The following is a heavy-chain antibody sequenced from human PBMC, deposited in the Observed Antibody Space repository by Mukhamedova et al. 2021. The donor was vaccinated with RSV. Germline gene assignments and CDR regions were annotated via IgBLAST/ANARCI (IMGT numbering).Heavy chain of an antibody. J-gene: IGHJ3*02. D-gene: IGHD3-22*01. V-gene: IGHV3-30*04. CDR3: ARGGNYYDRDDFDI. CDR2: ISYDGSNK. Sequence: VRQAPGKGLEWGAVISYDGSNKYYADSVKGRFTISRDNSKNTLYLQMNSLRAEDTAVYYCARGGNYYDRDDFDIWGQGTMVTVSS.